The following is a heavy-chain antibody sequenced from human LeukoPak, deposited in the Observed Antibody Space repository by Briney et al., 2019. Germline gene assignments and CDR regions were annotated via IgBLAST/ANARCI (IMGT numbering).Heavy chain of an antibody. J-gene: IGHJ4*02. D-gene: IGHD1-26*01. CDR3: ARHSGIVASYPDY. V-gene: IGHV5-51*01. Sequence: GASLKIPYKASGSCFTSYWIGWVRPLPGKGVEWMGIIYPGDSDTRYSPSFQGQVTISADKSISTAYLQWSSLKAADTAMYYCARHSGIVASYPDYWGQGTLVTVSS. CDR2: IYPGDSDT. CDR1: GSCFTSYW.